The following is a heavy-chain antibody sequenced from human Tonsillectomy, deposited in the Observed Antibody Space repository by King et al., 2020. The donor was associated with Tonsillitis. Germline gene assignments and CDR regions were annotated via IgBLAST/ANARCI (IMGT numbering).Heavy chain of an antibody. V-gene: IGHV4-34*01. CDR1: GGSFSGYY. CDR3: ARGGESYYGSGSYSPANWFDP. CDR2: INHSGST. D-gene: IGHD3-10*01. Sequence: VQLQQWGAGLLKPSETLSLTCAVYGGSFSGYYWTWIRQHPGKGLEWIGEINHSGSTNYNPSLKSRVTISVDTSKNQFSLKLSSVTAADTAVYYCARGGESYYGSGSYSPANWFDPWGQGTLVTVSS. J-gene: IGHJ5*02.